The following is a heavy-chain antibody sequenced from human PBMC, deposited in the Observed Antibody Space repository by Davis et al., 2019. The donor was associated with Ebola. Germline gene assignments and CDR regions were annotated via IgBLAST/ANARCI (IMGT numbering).Heavy chain of an antibody. V-gene: IGHV4-4*07. CDR3: ARDKGGSFQIYYFDY. Sequence: SETLSLTCTVSGGSISSYYWSWIRQPAGKGLEWIGRIYSSGSTNYIPSLKSRVTMSVDPSKNQISLKLTSVTAADTAVYYCARDKGGSFQIYYFDYWGQGTLVTVSS. CDR2: IYSSGST. CDR1: GGSISSYY. D-gene: IGHD1-26*01. J-gene: IGHJ4*02.